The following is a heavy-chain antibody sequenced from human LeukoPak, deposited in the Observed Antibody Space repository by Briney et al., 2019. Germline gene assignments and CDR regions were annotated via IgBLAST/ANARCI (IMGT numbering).Heavy chain of an antibody. Sequence: PGGSLRLSCAASGFIFSSHTMSWVRQAPGKGLEWVSSISRSSSDIYYTDSVRGRFTISRDNAKNSLYLQMNSLRGEDTAVYYCATSLGAPGIWHWFDPWGQGTLVTVSS. CDR1: GFIFSSHT. CDR3: ATSLGAPGIWHWFDP. V-gene: IGHV3-21*06. D-gene: IGHD1-14*01. J-gene: IGHJ5*02. CDR2: ISRSSSDI.